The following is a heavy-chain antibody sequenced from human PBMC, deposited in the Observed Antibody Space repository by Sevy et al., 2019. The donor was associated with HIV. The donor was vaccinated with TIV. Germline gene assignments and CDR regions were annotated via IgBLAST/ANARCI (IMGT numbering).Heavy chain of an antibody. V-gene: IGHV3-23*01. CDR2: INNSGCST. D-gene: IGHD6-13*01. CDR1: GSTVNPYA. Sequence: GGSLRLSCVASGSTVNPYAMSWVRQAPGKGLEWVAVINNSGCSTDYADSVRGRFSISRDNPNVYLEMNSLRVEDTAVYYCVKERVGYISSWYYFDYWGQGTLVTVSS. J-gene: IGHJ4*02. CDR3: VKERVGYISSWYYFDY.